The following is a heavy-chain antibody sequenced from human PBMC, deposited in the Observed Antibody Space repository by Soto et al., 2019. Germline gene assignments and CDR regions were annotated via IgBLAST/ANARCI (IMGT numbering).Heavy chain of an antibody. CDR3: ARVSLCCGVEV. D-gene: IGHD3-10*02. CDR2: IYYTGST. J-gene: IGHJ6*02. Sequence: SETLSLTCTVSGGSVSSGGYYWSWIRQHPGKGLEWIGYIYYTGSTYYNPSLKSRVTISVVTSKNQFSLKLSSVTAADTAVYYCARVSLCCGVEVWGQGTTVTVS. CDR1: GGSVSSGGYY. V-gene: IGHV4-31*03.